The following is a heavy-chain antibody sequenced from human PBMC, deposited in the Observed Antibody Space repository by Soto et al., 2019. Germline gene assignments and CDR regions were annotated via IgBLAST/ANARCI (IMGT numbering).Heavy chain of an antibody. CDR2: INYNGGST. J-gene: IGHJ4*02. D-gene: IGHD5-18*01. Sequence: PGGSLRLSCAASGFTFSSYAMSWVRQAPGKGLQWVSAINYNGGSTYYADSVKGRFTISRDNSNNTLSLQMNSLRAEDTALYYCAKGDSAMAPGPYWGQGTLVTVSS. CDR1: GFTFSSYA. V-gene: IGHV3-23*01. CDR3: AKGDSAMAPGPY.